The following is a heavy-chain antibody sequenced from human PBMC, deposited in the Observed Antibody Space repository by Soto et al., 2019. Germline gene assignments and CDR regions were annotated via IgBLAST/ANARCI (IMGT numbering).Heavy chain of an antibody. V-gene: IGHV3-23*01. D-gene: IGHD3-22*01. J-gene: IGHJ4*02. CDR3: AKDRPDYDRSGYYYIPDY. Sequence: EVQLLESGGGLVQPGGSLRLSCAASGFTFSSYAMSWVRQATGKGLEWVSAISGSGGSTYYADSVKGRFTISRDNSKNTLYLKMNSLIADDTAVYYCAKDRPDYDRSGYYYIPDYWGQGILGTVSS. CDR2: ISGSGGST. CDR1: GFTFSSYA.